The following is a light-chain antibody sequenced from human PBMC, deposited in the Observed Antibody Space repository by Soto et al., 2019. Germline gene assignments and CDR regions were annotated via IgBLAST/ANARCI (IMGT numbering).Light chain of an antibody. CDR3: SSYTSSSTYVI. CDR1: SSDVGDYNY. Sequence: QSALTQPASVSGYPGQSITISCTGTSSDVGDYNYVSWYQQHPGKVPKLMIYDVTNRPSGVSNRFSGSKSGNTASLTISGLQAEDEADYYCSSYTSSSTYVIFGGGTKLTVL. V-gene: IGLV2-14*01. J-gene: IGLJ2*01. CDR2: DVT.